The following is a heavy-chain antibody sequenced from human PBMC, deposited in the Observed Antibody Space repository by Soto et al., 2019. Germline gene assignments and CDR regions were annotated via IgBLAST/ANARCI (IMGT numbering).Heavy chain of an antibody. CDR1: GFTFSSYA. CDR3: AKALKMYYYGSGDSSLYYYGMDV. CDR2: ISYDGSNK. J-gene: IGHJ6*02. Sequence: PGGSLRLSCAASGFTFSSYAMHWVRQAPGKGLEWVAVISYDGSNKYYADSVKGRFTISRDNSKNTLYLQMNSLRAEDTAVYYCAKALKMYYYGSGDSSLYYYGMDVWGQGTTVTVSS. D-gene: IGHD3-10*01. V-gene: IGHV3-30-3*01.